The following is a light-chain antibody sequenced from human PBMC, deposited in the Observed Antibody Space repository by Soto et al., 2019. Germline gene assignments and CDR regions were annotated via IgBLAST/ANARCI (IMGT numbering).Light chain of an antibody. CDR1: SSNIGAGYD. CDR2: ANT. V-gene: IGLV1-40*01. CDR3: QSFDSSLTGWV. J-gene: IGLJ3*02. Sequence: QSVLTQPPSVSGAPGQRVTISCTGSSSNIGAGYDVHWYQQLPGTAPTLLISANTDRPSGVPDRFSGSKSGTSASLAITGLQTEDEADYYCQSFDSSLTGWVFGRGTKVTVL.